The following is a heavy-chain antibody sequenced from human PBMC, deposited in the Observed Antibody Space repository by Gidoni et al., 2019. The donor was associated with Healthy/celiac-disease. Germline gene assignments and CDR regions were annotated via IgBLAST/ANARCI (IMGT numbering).Heavy chain of an antibody. CDR1: GGSFSGYY. J-gene: IGHJ5*02. CDR3: ARGGRRPNWFDP. V-gene: IGHV4-34*01. CDR2: INHSGST. Sequence: QVQLQQWGAGRLKPSETLSLTCAVYGGSFSGYYWSWIRQPPGMGLEWIGEINHSGSTNYNPSLKSRVTISVDTSKNQFSLKLSSVTAADTAVYYCARGGRRPNWFDPWGQGTLVTVSS.